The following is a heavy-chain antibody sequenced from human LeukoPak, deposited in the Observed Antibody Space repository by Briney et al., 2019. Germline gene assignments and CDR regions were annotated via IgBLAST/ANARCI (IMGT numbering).Heavy chain of an antibody. Sequence: ASVKASCKTSGYTFSNFGINWVRQAPGQGLEWMGWISGNNGNPNYGQKFQGRFTVTTDSSTSTAYMELRNLRFDDTAVYYCARDGTSTDDYWGQGTLVTVSS. J-gene: IGHJ4*02. V-gene: IGHV1-18*01. CDR2: ISGNNGNP. CDR3: ARDGTSTDDY. D-gene: IGHD2-2*01. CDR1: GYTFSNFG.